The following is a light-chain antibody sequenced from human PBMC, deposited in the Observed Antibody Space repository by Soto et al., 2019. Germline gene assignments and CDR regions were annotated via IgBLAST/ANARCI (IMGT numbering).Light chain of an antibody. CDR2: ATS. V-gene: IGKV1-5*01. J-gene: IGKJ5*01. Sequence: DIQMTQSPSTLSASVGDRVTITCRASQSIRSLLAWYQLKPGKAPDLLIYATSSLESGVQSRFSGSGSGTEFTLTISSLQPDDFATYYCQQYYSSPISFGQGTRLEIK. CDR3: QQYYSSPIS. CDR1: QSIRSL.